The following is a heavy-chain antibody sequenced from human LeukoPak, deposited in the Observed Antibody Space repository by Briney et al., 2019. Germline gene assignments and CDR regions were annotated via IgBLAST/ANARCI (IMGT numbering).Heavy chain of an antibody. CDR3: ARGGGYCSGGSCYNFYY. J-gene: IGHJ4*02. CDR1: CGSISSYY. CDR2: IYYSVST. D-gene: IGHD2-15*01. V-gene: IGHV4-59*01. Sequence: PSETLSLTCTVSCGSISSYYWSWIRQPPGKGLEWIGYIYYSVSTNYNPSLKSRFTISVDTSKNQFSLKRSCVTAADTAVYYCARGGGYCSGGSCYNFYYWGPGTLVTVSS.